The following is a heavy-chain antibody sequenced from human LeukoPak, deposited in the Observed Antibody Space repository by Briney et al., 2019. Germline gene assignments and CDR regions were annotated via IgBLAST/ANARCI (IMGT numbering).Heavy chain of an antibody. D-gene: IGHD6-13*01. V-gene: IGHV3-30*18. CDR1: GFTFSSYG. CDR2: ISYDGSNK. J-gene: IGHJ4*02. CDR3: AKEGLEFSSSWYDY. Sequence: GGSLRLSCAASGFTFSSYGMHWVRQAPGKGLEWVAVISYDGSNKYYADSVKGRFTISRAKNTLYLQMNSLRAEDTAVYYCAKEGLEFSSSWYDYWGQGTLVTVSS.